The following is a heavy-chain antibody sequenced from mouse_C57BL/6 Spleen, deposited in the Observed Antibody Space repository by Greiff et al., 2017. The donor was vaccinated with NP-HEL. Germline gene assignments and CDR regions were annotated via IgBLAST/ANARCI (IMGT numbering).Heavy chain of an antibody. CDR3: ASYGSSYYFDY. J-gene: IGHJ2*01. CDR2: IYPGDGDT. D-gene: IGHD1-1*01. Sequence: QVQLQQSGPELVKPGASVKISCKASGYAFSSSWMNWVKQRPGKGLEWIGRIYPGDGDTNYIGKFKGKATLTADKSSSTAYMQLSSLTSEDSAVCVSASYGSSYYFDYWGQGTTLTVSS. V-gene: IGHV1-82*01. CDR1: GYAFSSSW.